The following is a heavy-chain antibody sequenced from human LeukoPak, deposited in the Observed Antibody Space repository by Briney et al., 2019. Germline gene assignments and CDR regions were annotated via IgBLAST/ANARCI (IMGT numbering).Heavy chain of an antibody. CDR2: ISYDGSDK. V-gene: IGHV3-30*18. CDR3: AKSREGSGYSQFDY. J-gene: IGHJ4*02. CDR1: GFTFSSHG. D-gene: IGHD3-22*01. Sequence: PGRSLRLSCAASGFTFSSHGMHWVRQAPGKGLEWVAVISYDGSDKYYVDSVKGRFTISRDNSKNTLYLQMNSLRAEDTAVYFRAKSREGSGYSQFDYWGQGTLVSVSS.